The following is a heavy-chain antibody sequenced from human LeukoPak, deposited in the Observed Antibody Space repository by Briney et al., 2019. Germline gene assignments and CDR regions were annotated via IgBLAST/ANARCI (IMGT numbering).Heavy chain of an antibody. CDR3: ARRGVVATPDANF. CDR2: IYYTGST. V-gene: IGHV4-39*01. J-gene: IGHJ4*02. Sequence: PSETLSLTCTVSGGSISSSRYYWGWIRQPPGKGLEWIGSIYYTGSTYYNPSLGSRVSISVDTSKNQFTLKLSSVTAADTAVYYCARRGVVATPDANFWGQGTLVTVSS. CDR1: GGSISSSRYY. D-gene: IGHD5-12*01.